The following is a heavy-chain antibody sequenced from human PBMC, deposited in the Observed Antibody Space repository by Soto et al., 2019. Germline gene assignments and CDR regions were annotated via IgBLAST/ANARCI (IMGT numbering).Heavy chain of an antibody. D-gene: IGHD2-8*01. CDR1: GITFSSYS. J-gene: IGHJ4*02. V-gene: IGHV3-48*02. CDR3: VGDQDVHAPMVHGNY. Sequence: EVQLVESGGGLVQPGEPLRLSCTASGITFSSYSMNWVRQAPGKGLEWLSYISSSNTAYADSVKGRFTISRDNAKNSVYLQMNSLRDEDTAVYYCVGDQDVHAPMVHGNYWGRGTRFTVSS. CDR2: ISSSNT.